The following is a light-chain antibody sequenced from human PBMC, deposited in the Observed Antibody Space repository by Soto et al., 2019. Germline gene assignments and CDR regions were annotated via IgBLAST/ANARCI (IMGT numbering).Light chain of an antibody. CDR1: SNDVGGYKY. Sequence: QSALTQPASVSGSPGQSITISCTGTSNDVGGYKYVSWYQQHPGKAPKLMIYEVTNRPSGVSGRFSGSKSGNTASLTISGLQAEDEADYYCSSYAGSYTFFVFGTGTKLTVL. CDR3: SSYAGSYTFFV. V-gene: IGLV2-14*01. CDR2: EVT. J-gene: IGLJ1*01.